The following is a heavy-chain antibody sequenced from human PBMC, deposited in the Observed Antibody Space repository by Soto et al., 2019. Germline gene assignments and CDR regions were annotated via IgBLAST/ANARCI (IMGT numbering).Heavy chain of an antibody. CDR3: ASSYGSGYRAFDY. J-gene: IGHJ4*02. Sequence: QVQLVQSGAEVKKPGSSVRVSCKASGDTFTFYSINWVRQAPGLGLEWMGRINPILSMSNYAQRFQGRVTITADKSTSTAYMEVSSLRSEATAMYYCASSYGSGYRAFDYWGQGALVTVSS. V-gene: IGHV1-69*02. CDR2: INPILSMS. CDR1: GDTFTFYS. D-gene: IGHD3-10*01.